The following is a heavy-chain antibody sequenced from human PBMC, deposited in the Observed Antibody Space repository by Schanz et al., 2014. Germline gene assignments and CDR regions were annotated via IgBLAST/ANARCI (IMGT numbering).Heavy chain of an antibody. V-gene: IGHV3-11*05. CDR2: ISSSGSYI. D-gene: IGHD3-22*01. CDR3: AKDPSHGDYDYYFDY. CDR1: GFTFSDHY. J-gene: IGHJ4*02. Sequence: QVQLVESGGGLVKPGGSLRLSCAASGFTFSDHYMDWVRQAPGKGLEWVSSISSSGSYIHYADSVKGRFTISRDNAKNTLYLQMNSLRAEDTAVYYCAKDPSHGDYDYYFDYWGQGTLVTVSS.